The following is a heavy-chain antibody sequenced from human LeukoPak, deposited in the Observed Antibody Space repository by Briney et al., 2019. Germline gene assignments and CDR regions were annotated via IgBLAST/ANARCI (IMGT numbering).Heavy chain of an antibody. D-gene: IGHD3-10*01. CDR1: GYSFSSYG. CDR3: ARASGSAGYQPPEFFQH. Sequence: GASVKLSCKTSGYSFSSYGISWVRQTPGQGLEWMGCISGYNGNTYYSQKFQGRVTMTIDTPTGTAYMEVRSLRSDDTGMYYCARASGSAGYQPPEFFQHWGQGTLVTVSS. V-gene: IGHV1-18*01. J-gene: IGHJ1*01. CDR2: ISGYNGNT.